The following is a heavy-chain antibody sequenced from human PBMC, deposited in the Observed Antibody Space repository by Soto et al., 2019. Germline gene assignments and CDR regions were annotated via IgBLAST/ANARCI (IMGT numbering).Heavy chain of an antibody. CDR1: GFSFSLYW. CDR3: ARDFGEVGATAVYDI. V-gene: IGHV3-74*01. J-gene: IGHJ3*02. CDR2: INGDGSDT. D-gene: IGHD1-26*01. Sequence: GGSLRLSCAASGFSFSLYWMHWVRQAPGKGLVWVSRINGDGSDTSYGDSVKGRFTTSRDNAKNTLYLHMSSLGAEDTAVYYCARDFGEVGATAVYDIWGQGTMVTVSS.